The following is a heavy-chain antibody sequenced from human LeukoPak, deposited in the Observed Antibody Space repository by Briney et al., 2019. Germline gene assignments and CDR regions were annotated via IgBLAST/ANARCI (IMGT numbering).Heavy chain of an antibody. CDR2: VYYSGTS. J-gene: IGHJ5*02. V-gene: IGHV4-59*01. Sequence: PSETLSLTCTVSGGSISGYYWSWIRQPPGKGLEWIGYVYYSGTSNYNPSLKSRVTISVDTSNNQFSLKVTSVTAADTAVYYCARVAYQHLRIAAAPFDPWGQGTLVTVSS. CDR1: GGSISGYY. D-gene: IGHD6-13*01. CDR3: ARVAYQHLRIAAAPFDP.